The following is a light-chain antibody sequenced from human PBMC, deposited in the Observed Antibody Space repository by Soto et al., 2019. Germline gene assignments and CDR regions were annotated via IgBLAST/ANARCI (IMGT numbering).Light chain of an antibody. CDR3: YSESDSNLI. CDR1: VLAKKF. Sequence: SYELTQPSSVSVSPGQTATITCSGDVLAKKFARWFQRKPGQAPVMVIYKDSERPSGIPERFSGSTSETTVTLIISGAQVEDEAEYYCYSESDSNLIFGGGTKLTVL. V-gene: IGLV3-27*01. CDR2: KDS. J-gene: IGLJ2*01.